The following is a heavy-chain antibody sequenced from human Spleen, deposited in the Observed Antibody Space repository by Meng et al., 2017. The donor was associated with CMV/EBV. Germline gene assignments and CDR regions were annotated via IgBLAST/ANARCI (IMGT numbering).Heavy chain of an antibody. J-gene: IGHJ6*02. CDR2: ISDRALST. CDR1: GFTFSNYA. V-gene: IGHV3-23*01. CDR3: AKIRSAYYDFWSGYSVWDYYYGMDV. Sequence: GGSLRLSCAASGFTFSNYAMSWVRQAPGKGLEWVSAISDRALSTYYADSVKGRFTISRDNSKNTLYLQMNSLRAEDTAVYYCAKIRSAYYDFWSGYSVWDYYYGMDVWGQGTTVTVSS. D-gene: IGHD3-3*01.